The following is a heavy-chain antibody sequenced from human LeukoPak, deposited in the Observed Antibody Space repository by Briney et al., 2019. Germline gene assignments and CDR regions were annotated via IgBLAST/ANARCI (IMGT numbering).Heavy chain of an antibody. CDR2: IIPKTGDT. CDR1: GYTFTDYY. Sequence: ASVKVSCKASGYTFTDYYIRWVRQAPGQALEWLGRIIPKTGDTSYAQKFQGRVTMTRDTSISTVYMDLSSLTSDDTAVYYCARPLSAIPLPFNAFDLWGQGTVVTVSS. V-gene: IGHV1-2*06. CDR3: ARPLSAIPLPFNAFDL. D-gene: IGHD2-21*01. J-gene: IGHJ3*01.